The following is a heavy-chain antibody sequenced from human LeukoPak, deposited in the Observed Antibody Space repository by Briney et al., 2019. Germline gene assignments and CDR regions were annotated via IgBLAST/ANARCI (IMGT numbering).Heavy chain of an antibody. D-gene: IGHD3-10*01. V-gene: IGHV4-34*01. CDR2: ISHSGST. Sequence: SETLSLTCAVYGGSFSGYYWSWIRQPPGKGLEWIGEISHSGSTNYNPSLKSRVTISIDTSKNQFSLKLNSVTAADTAVYYCARGVKGLRGAFDIWGQGTMVTVSS. CDR3: ARGVKGLRGAFDI. CDR1: GGSFSGYY. J-gene: IGHJ3*02.